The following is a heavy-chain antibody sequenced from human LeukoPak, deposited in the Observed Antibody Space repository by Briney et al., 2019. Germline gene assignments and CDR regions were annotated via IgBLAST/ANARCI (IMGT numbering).Heavy chain of an antibody. CDR3: AKDESAKSLCGGDCYSDY. D-gene: IGHD2-21*02. CDR1: GFTFSSYG. V-gene: IGHV3-23*01. CDR2: ISGSGGST. J-gene: IGHJ4*02. Sequence: GGSLRLSCAASGFTFSSYGMSWVRQAPGKGLEWVSAISGSGGSTYYADSVKGRFTISRDNSKNTLYLQMNSLRAEDTAVYYCAKDESAKSLCGGDCYSDYWGQGTLVTVSS.